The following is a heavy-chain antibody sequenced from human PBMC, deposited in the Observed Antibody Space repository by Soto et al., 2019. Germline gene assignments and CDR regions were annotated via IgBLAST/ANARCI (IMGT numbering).Heavy chain of an antibody. J-gene: IGHJ4*02. CDR3: PRIPQYYDRSGYYYVLDY. D-gene: IGHD3-22*01. CDR1: GGSISSSNYY. V-gene: IGHV4-39*01. Sequence: SETLSLTCTVSGGSISSSNYYWGWIRQPPGKGLEWIGSVYYSGSTYYNPSVKSRVTTSVDTSKNQFSLNLSSVTAADTAVYYCPRIPQYYDRSGYYYVLDYWGRGTLVTVYS. CDR2: VYYSGST.